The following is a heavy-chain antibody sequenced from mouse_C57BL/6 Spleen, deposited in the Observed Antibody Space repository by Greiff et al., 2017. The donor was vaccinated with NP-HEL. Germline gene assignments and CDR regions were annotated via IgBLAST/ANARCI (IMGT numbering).Heavy chain of an antibody. J-gene: IGHJ3*01. CDR1: GFTVTDYY. Sequence: EVKVVESGGGLVQPGGSLSLSCAASGFTVTDYYMSWVRQPPGKGLEWLGFIRNTANGYTTEYSASVKGRFTISRDNSQSILYLQMNALRAEDSATYYCARYYDYEGWFAYWGQGTLVTVAA. CDR3: ARYYDYEGWFAY. V-gene: IGHV7-3*01. CDR2: IRNTANGYTT. D-gene: IGHD2-4*01.